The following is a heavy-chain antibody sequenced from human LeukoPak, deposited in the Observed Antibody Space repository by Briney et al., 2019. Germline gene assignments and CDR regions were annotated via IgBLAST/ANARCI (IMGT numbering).Heavy chain of an antibody. Sequence: ASVKVSCKASGYTFTSYGISWVRQAPGQGLEWVGWISAYNGNTNYAQKLQGRVTMTTDTSTSTAYMELRSLRSDDTAVYYCARDRATMVRGVIKHRYFDYWGQGTLVTVSS. CDR3: ARDRATMVRGVIKHRYFDY. J-gene: IGHJ4*02. D-gene: IGHD3-10*01. CDR2: ISAYNGNT. V-gene: IGHV1-18*01. CDR1: GYTFTSYG.